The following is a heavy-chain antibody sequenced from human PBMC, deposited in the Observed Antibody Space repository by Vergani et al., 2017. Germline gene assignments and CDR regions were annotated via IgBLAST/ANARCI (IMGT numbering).Heavy chain of an antibody. CDR2: IYYSGST. J-gene: IGHJ3*02. CDR1: GCSISSSSYY. CDR3: VRHQVGATRPAGHDAFDI. V-gene: IGHV4-39*07. Sequence: QLQLQESGPGLVTPSETLSLTCTVSGCSISSSSYYWGWIRQPPGKGLEWIGRIYYSGSTYYNPSLKSRVTISVATSKNQFSLKLSCVNGADPAVYYWVRHQVGATRPAGHDAFDIWGQGKMVTVSS. D-gene: IGHD1-26*01.